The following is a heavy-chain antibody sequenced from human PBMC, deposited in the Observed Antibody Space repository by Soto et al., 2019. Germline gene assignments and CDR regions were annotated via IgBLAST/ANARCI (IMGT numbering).Heavy chain of an antibody. D-gene: IGHD3-3*01. V-gene: IGHV4-61*01. CDR2: IYYSGST. Sequence: QVQLQESGPGLVKPAETLSLTCTVSGGSVSSGSYYRSWIRQPPGKGLDWIGYIYYSGSTNYNPRRESRVAIAVDTSKNQFSLKLSSVTAADTAVYYCARGALRFLEWSALFDFWGQGTLVTVSS. CDR3: ARGALRFLEWSALFDF. CDR1: GGSVSSGSYY. J-gene: IGHJ4*02.